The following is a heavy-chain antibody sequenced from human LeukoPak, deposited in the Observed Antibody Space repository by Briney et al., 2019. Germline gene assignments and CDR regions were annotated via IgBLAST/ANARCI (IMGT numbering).Heavy chain of an antibody. V-gene: IGHV1-69*05. J-gene: IGHJ5*02. CDR1: GGTFSSYA. CDR2: IIPIFGTA. CDR3: ARDSSPYCSGGSCYRVEP. Sequence: SVKVSCKASGGTFSSYAISWVRQAPGQGLEWMGRIIPIFGTANYAQKFQGRVTITTDESTSTAYMELSSLRSEDTAVYYCARDSSPYCSGGSCYRVEPWGQGTLVTVSS. D-gene: IGHD2-15*01.